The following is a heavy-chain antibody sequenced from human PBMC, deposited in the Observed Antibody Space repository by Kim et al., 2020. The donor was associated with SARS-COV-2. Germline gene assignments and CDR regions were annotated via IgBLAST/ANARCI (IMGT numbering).Heavy chain of an antibody. V-gene: IGHV4-31*02. D-gene: IGHD3-22*01. J-gene: IGHJ4*02. CDR3: ARHYDSSGYSLDY. Sequence: YNPSLKSRVTISVDTSKNQFSLKLSSVTAADTAVYYCARHYDSSGYSLDYWGQGTLVTVSS.